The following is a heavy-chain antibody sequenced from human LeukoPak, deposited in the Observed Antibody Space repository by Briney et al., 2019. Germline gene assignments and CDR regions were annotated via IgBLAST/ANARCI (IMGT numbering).Heavy chain of an antibody. V-gene: IGHV3-23*01. Sequence: PGGSLRLSCAASRSTFSSYAMSWVRQAPGKGLEWVSSISGSGGSTYYGDSVKGRFTISRDNSKNTVYLQMNSLRAEDMALYYCAKGVGTSYHYHMDVWGKGTTVIVSS. CDR2: ISGSGGST. CDR1: RSTFSSYA. D-gene: IGHD1-26*01. CDR3: AKGVGTSYHYHMDV. J-gene: IGHJ6*03.